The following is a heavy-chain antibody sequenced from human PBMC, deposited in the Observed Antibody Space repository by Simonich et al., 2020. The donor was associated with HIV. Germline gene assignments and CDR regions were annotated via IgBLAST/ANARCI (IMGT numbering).Heavy chain of an antibody. D-gene: IGHD5-12*01. V-gene: IGHV3-21*01. CDR1: GFPFSSYS. CDR3: ASERGGYDRYEAFDI. CDR2: ICRTSSDI. Sequence: EVQLVESGGGLVKPGGSLRLSCAAAGFPFSSYSMNWVRQALGKGREGVSSICRTSSDIYYADSVKGRFTISRDNAKNSRYLQMSSLRAEDTAVYYCASERGGYDRYEAFDIWGQGTMVTVSS. J-gene: IGHJ3*02.